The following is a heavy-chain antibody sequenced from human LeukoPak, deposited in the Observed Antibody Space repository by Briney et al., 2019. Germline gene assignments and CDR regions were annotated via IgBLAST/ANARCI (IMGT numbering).Heavy chain of an antibody. CDR3: ARVGVYGDYGLYYFDY. Sequence: ASVKVSCKASGYTFTSYAMHWVRQAPGQRLEWMGWINAGNGNTKYSQKFQGRVTITRDPSASTAYMELSSLRSEDTAVYYCARVGVYGDYGLYYFDYWGQGTLVTVSS. J-gene: IGHJ4*02. D-gene: IGHD4-17*01. CDR1: GYTFTSYA. CDR2: INAGNGNT. V-gene: IGHV1-3*01.